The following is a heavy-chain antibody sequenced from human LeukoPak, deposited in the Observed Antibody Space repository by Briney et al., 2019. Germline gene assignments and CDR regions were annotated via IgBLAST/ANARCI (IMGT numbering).Heavy chain of an antibody. D-gene: IGHD1-26*01. CDR1: GFTFDESA. CDR2: IGWDSKSI. CDR3: AKAVGAPGAFDI. Sequence: GGSLRLSCAASGFTFDESAMHWVRQAPGKGLEWVSGIGWDSKSIIYADSVKGRFTISRDNAKNSLYLQMNSLRAEDTALYYCAKAVGAPGAFDIWGRGTVVTVSS. J-gene: IGHJ3*02. V-gene: IGHV3-9*01.